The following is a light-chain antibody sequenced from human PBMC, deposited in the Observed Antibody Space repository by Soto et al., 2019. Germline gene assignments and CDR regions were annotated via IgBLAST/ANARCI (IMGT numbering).Light chain of an antibody. CDR3: SSYTSSSTYV. J-gene: IGLJ1*01. CDR2: DVS. Sequence: QSALTQPASVSGSPGQSITISCTGTSSDVGGYNDVSWYQQHPGKAPKLMIYDVSNRPSGVSNRFSGSKSGNTASLTISGLQAEDEADYYCSSYTSSSTYVFGTGTKSPS. V-gene: IGLV2-14*01. CDR1: SSDVGGYND.